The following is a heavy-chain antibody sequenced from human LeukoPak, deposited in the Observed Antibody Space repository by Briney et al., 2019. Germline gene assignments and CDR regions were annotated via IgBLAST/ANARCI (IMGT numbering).Heavy chain of an antibody. CDR1: GFTFSSYG. V-gene: IGHV3-30*02. D-gene: IGHD3-9*01. CDR2: IRCDGSNK. Sequence: GGSLRLSCAASGFTFSSYGMHWVRQAPGKGLEWVAFIRCDGSNKYYADSVKGRFTISRDNSKNTLYLQMNSLRAEDTAVYYCAKQRDYDILTGYYDYWGQGSLVTVSS. CDR3: AKQRDYDILTGYYDY. J-gene: IGHJ4*02.